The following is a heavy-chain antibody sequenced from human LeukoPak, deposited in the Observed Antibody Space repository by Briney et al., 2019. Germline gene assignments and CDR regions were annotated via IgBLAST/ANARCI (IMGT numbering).Heavy chain of an antibody. CDR1: GFTFSSDA. CDR3: AKGPRLGSGYHPDY. D-gene: IGHD3-22*01. CDR2: ITGSDDGT. Sequence: PGGSLRHSCGVSGFTFSSDAMTSVPPALGAGLEWVSPITGSDDGTYYADSVKRRFTISRDYSKNTVHLQLNSLRAEDTAMYYCAKGPRLGSGYHPDYWGQGTLVTVS. V-gene: IGHV3-23*01. J-gene: IGHJ4*02.